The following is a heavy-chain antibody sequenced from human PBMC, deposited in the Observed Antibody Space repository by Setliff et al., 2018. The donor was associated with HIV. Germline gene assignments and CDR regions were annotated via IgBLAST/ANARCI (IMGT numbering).Heavy chain of an antibody. Sequence: GGSLRLSCAASGFTFSTYGMQWVRQAPGKGLEWVAFIRYDGSNKYYADSVKGRFTISRDNAKNMLYLQMNSLSADDTAVYYCVRGSGYYYFDNWGQGALVTVSS. D-gene: IGHD3-22*01. CDR1: GFTFSTYG. CDR2: IRYDGSNK. V-gene: IGHV3-30*02. J-gene: IGHJ4*02. CDR3: VRGSGYYYFDN.